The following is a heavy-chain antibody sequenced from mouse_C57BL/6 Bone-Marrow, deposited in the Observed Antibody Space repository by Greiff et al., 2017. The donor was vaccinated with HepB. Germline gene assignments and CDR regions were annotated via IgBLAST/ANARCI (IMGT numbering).Heavy chain of an antibody. J-gene: IGHJ4*01. Sequence: EVMLVESGGGLVQPKGSLKLSCAASGFTFNTYAMHWVRQAPGKGLEWVARIRSKSSNYATYYADSVKDRFTISRDDSQSMLYLQMNNLKTEDTAMYYCVRESSYYYGSRPSHYAMDYWGQGTSVTVSS. CDR1: GFTFNTYA. CDR2: IRSKSSNYAT. CDR3: VRESSYYYGSRPSHYAMDY. D-gene: IGHD1-1*01. V-gene: IGHV10-3*01.